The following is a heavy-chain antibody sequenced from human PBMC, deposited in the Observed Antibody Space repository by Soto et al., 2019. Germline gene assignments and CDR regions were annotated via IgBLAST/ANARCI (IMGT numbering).Heavy chain of an antibody. D-gene: IGHD3-10*01. J-gene: IGHJ6*03. Sequence: GGSLRLSCAASGFTFSSYWMSWVRQAPGKGLEWVANIKQDESEKYYVDSVKGRFTISRDNAKNSLYLQMNSLRVEDTAVYYCARGREGSGSYYGNYYYYYYMDVWGKGTTVTVSS. CDR3: ARGREGSGSYYGNYYYYYYMDV. CDR1: GFTFSSYW. CDR2: IKQDESEK. V-gene: IGHV3-7*01.